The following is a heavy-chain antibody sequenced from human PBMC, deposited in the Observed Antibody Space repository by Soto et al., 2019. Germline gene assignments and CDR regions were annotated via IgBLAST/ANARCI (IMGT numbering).Heavy chain of an antibody. D-gene: IGHD3-22*01. CDR2: ISATGGGT. CDR3: AREILESSAAFMRPPDACDI. V-gene: IGHV3-23*01. Sequence: GGSLRLSCTASGFTFNNYAMSWVRQAPGKGLEWVSLISATGGGTYYADSVKGRFSISRDNSKNTLYLQMNSLRTEDTAVYYCAREILESSAAFMRPPDACDIWGQGTTVTVSS. J-gene: IGHJ3*02. CDR1: GFTFNNYA.